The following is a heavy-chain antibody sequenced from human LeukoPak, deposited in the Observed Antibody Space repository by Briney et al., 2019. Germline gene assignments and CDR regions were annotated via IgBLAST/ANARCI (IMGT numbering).Heavy chain of an antibody. CDR2: IIPIFGTA. CDR1: GGTFSSYA. D-gene: IGHD3-9*01. CDR3: ARDYYDILTGYYNPSGNDY. J-gene: IGHJ4*02. Sequence: SVKVSCKASGGTFSSYAISWVRQAPGQGIEWMGGIIPIFGTANYAQKFQGRVTITADESTSTAYMELSSLRSEDTAVYYCARDYYDILTGYYNPSGNDYWGQGTLVTVSS. V-gene: IGHV1-69*01.